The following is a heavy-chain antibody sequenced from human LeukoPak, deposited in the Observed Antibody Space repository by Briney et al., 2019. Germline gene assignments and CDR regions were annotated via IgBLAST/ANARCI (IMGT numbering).Heavy chain of an antibody. CDR1: GGSISSYY. V-gene: IGHV4-59*01. Sequence: SETLSLTCTVSGGSISSYYWSWIRQPPGKGLEWIGYIYYSGSTNYNPSLKSRVTISVDTSKNQFSLKLSSVTAADTAVYYCARMGYCSSTSCYSLYYFDYWGQGTLVTVSS. CDR3: ARMGYCSSTSCYSLYYFDY. CDR2: IYYSGST. D-gene: IGHD2-2*01. J-gene: IGHJ4*02.